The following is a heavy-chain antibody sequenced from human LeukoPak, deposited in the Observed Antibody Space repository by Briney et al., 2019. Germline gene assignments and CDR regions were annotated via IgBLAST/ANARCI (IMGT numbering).Heavy chain of an antibody. Sequence: GASVKGSCKASGGTFISYAISWVRQAPGQGLEWMGGIIPIFGTANYAQKFQGRVTITADESTSTAYMELSSLRSEDTAVYYCARGSRALREEMDYWGQGTLVTVSS. CDR1: GGTFISYA. J-gene: IGHJ4*02. V-gene: IGHV1-69*13. D-gene: IGHD3-3*02. CDR2: IIPIFGTA. CDR3: ARGSRALREEMDY.